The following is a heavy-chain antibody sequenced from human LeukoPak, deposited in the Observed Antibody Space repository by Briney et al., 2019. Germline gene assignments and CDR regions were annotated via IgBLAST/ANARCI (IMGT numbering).Heavy chain of an antibody. J-gene: IGHJ4*02. CDR3: ARVGDYALKD. CDR2: IYTSGIT. Sequence: SETLSLTCTVSGGAISSYHWSWIRQPAGKGLEWIGRIYTSGITNYNPSLKSRVPMSVDTSKNQFSLKLSSVTAADTAVYYCARVGDYALKDWGQGTLVTVSP. V-gene: IGHV4-4*07. D-gene: IGHD3-16*01. CDR1: GGAISSYH.